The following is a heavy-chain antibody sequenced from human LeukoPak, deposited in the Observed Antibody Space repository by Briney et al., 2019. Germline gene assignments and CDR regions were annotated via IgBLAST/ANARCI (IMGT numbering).Heavy chain of an antibody. CDR3: ARSPYNWNAYLSPDYYYYYYMDV. V-gene: IGHV4-59*01. Sequence: SQTLSLTCAVYGGSFSSYYWSWIRQPPGKGLEWIGYIYYSGGTNYNPSLKSRVTISVDTSKNQFSLKLSSVTAAGTAVYYCARSPYNWNAYLSPDYYYYYYMDVWGKGTTVTISS. CDR1: GGSFSSYY. CDR2: IYYSGGT. J-gene: IGHJ6*03. D-gene: IGHD1-1*01.